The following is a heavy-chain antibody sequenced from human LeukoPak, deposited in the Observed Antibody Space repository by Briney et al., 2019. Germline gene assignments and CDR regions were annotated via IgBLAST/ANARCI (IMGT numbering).Heavy chain of an antibody. Sequence: GGSLRLSCAASGFTFSDYYMSWIRQAPGKGLEWVSYISSSGSTIYYADSVKGRFTISRDSAKNSLYLQMNSLRAKDTAVYYCARDPHYYDSSGYVDYWGQGTLVTVSS. CDR1: GFTFSDYY. CDR2: ISSSGSTI. CDR3: ARDPHYYDSSGYVDY. V-gene: IGHV3-11*01. J-gene: IGHJ4*02. D-gene: IGHD3-22*01.